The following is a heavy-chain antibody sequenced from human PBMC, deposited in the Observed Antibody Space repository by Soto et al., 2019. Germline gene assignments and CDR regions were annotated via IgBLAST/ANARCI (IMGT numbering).Heavy chain of an antibody. D-gene: IGHD2-8*01. CDR1: GLTFGTYA. CDR2: ICNSGGCT. J-gene: IGHJ4*02. V-gene: IGHV3-23*01. Sequence: EVQLLESGGDLVQPGGSLRLSCAASGLTFGTYAFNWVRQAPAKGLEWVSAICNSGGCTYYADSVKGRFTISRDNSKNMLYLQMNSLRSEDTAIYYCARVNLVNANFDYRGRGTLVTVSS. CDR3: ARVNLVNANFDY.